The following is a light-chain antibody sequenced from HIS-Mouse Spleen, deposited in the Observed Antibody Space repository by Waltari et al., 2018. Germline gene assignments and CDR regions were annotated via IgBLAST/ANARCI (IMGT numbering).Light chain of an antibody. Sequence: EIVITQSPATLSVSPGERATLSCRASQRVSSNLAWYQQKPGQAPRLLIYGASTRATGIPARFSGSGSGTEFTLTISSLQSEDFAVYYCQQYNNWRTFGQGTKVEIK. CDR1: QRVSSN. CDR2: GAS. V-gene: IGKV3-15*01. CDR3: QQYNNWRT. J-gene: IGKJ1*01.